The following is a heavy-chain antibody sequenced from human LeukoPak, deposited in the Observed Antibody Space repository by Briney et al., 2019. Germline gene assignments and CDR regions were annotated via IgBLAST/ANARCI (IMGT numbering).Heavy chain of an antibody. CDR2: INPNSGGT. V-gene: IGHV1-2*02. D-gene: IGHD1-26*01. Sequence: GASVKVSCKASGYTLTAYYMHWVRQAPGQGLEWVGWINPNSGGTNSAQNFQGRVTMTRDTSISTAYMELSSLRSDDTAVYYCARGASSNWFDPWGQGTLVTVSS. CDR3: ARGASSNWFDP. J-gene: IGHJ5*02. CDR1: GYTLTAYY.